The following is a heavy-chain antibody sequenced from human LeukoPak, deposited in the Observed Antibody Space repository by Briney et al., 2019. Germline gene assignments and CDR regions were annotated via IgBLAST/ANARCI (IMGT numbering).Heavy chain of an antibody. D-gene: IGHD6-19*01. J-gene: IGHJ6*03. Sequence: SETLSLTCTVSGGSISGYYWSWIRQPPGKGLEWIGYIYYSGSTNYNPSLKSRVTISVDTSKNQFSLKLSSVTAADTAVYYCARAQYSSGWYYYYYYMDVWGKGTTVTVSS. CDR3: ARAQYSSGWYYYYYYMDV. CDR2: IYYSGST. CDR1: GGSISGYY. V-gene: IGHV4-59*08.